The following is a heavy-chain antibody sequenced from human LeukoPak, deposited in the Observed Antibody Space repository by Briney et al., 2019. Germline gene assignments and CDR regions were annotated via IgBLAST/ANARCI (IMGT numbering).Heavy chain of an antibody. V-gene: IGHV1-24*01. D-gene: IGHD2-2*02. Sequence: ASVKVSCKVSGYTFTELSMHWVRQAPGKGLEWMGGFDPEDGETIYAQKFQGRVTMTEDTSTDTAYMELSSLRSEDTAVYYCATDPYCSSTSCYNTAWGQGTLVTVSS. CDR1: GYTFTELS. J-gene: IGHJ5*02. CDR2: FDPEDGET. CDR3: ATDPYCSSTSCYNTA.